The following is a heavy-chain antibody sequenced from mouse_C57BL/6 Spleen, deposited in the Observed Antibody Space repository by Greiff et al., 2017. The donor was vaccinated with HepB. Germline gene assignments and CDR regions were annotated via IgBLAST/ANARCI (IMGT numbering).Heavy chain of an antibody. D-gene: IGHD1-1*02. Sequence: VQLQQPGAELVRPGTSVKLSCKASGYTFTSYWMHWVKQRPGQGLEWIGVIDPSDSYTNYNQKFKGKATLTVDTSSSTAYMQLSSLTSEDSAVYYCARDGGGPYYFDYWGQGTTLTVSS. V-gene: IGHV1-59*01. J-gene: IGHJ2*01. CDR3: ARDGGGPYYFDY. CDR1: GYTFTSYW. CDR2: IDPSDSYT.